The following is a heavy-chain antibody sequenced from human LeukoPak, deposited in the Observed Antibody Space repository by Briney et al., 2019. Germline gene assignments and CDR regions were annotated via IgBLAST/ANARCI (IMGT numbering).Heavy chain of an antibody. Sequence: GRSLRLSCAASGFTFDDYAMHWVRQAPGKGLEWVSGISWNSGSIGYADSVKGRFTISRDNAKNSLYLQMNSLRAEDTALYYCATGSHQYVTYYYYGMDVWGQGTTVTVSS. V-gene: IGHV3-9*01. CDR1: GFTFDDYA. CDR3: ATGSHQYVTYYYYGMDV. J-gene: IGHJ6*02. D-gene: IGHD2-2*01. CDR2: ISWNSGSI.